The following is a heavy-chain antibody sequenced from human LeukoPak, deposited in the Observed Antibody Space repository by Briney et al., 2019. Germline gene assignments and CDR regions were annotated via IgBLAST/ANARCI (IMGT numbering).Heavy chain of an antibody. Sequence: SVKVSCKASGGTFSSYAISWVRQAPGQGLEWMGGVIPIFGTANYAQKFQGRVTITADESTSTAYMELSSLRSEDTAVYYCARLGPYYDSSGYGEYNWFDPWGQGTLVTVSS. V-gene: IGHV1-69*01. CDR2: VIPIFGTA. J-gene: IGHJ5*02. CDR3: ARLGPYYDSSGYGEYNWFDP. CDR1: GGTFSSYA. D-gene: IGHD3-22*01.